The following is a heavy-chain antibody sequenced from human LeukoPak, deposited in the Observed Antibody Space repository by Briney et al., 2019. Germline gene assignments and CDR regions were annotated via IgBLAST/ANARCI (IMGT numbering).Heavy chain of an antibody. CDR2: IYYSGST. CDR1: GGSISSSSYY. D-gene: IGHD6-13*01. Sequence: MTSETLSLTCTVSGGSISSSSYYWGWIRQPPGKGLEWIGSIYYSGSTYYNPSLKSRVTISVDTSKNQFSLKLSSVTAADTAVYYCARSITGYSRVKEYFQHWGQGTLVTVSS. V-gene: IGHV4-39*07. J-gene: IGHJ1*01. CDR3: ARSITGYSRVKEYFQH.